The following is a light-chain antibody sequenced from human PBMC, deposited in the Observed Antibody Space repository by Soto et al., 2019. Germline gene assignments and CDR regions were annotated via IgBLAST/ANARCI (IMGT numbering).Light chain of an antibody. CDR3: QVWDSGTYHYV. CDR1: NIGSKS. Sequence: SYELTQPPSVSVAPGQTARISCGGNNIGSKSVHWHQQKPGQAPVLVIYSDSDRPSGIPERFSGSNSGNTATLTISRVEAGDEADYYCQVWDSGTYHYVFGTGTKLTVL. CDR2: SDS. J-gene: IGLJ1*01. V-gene: IGLV3-21*04.